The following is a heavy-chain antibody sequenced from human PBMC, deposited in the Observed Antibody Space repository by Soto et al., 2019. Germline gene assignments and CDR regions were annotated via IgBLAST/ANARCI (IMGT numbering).Heavy chain of an antibody. CDR3: TTVNPCTSDSRGQCY. CDR2: IKKRADGGTA. J-gene: IGHJ4*02. D-gene: IGHD3-22*01. V-gene: IGHV3-15*01. CDR1: GFPFSNAW. Sequence: SLRLSCAASGFPFSNAWMNWVRQAPGKGLEWIGRIKKRADGGTADHATPVKGRFTISRDDSKNTLYLQMNSLKTEDTAVYYCTTVNPCTSDSRGQCYWGQEALVTVSS.